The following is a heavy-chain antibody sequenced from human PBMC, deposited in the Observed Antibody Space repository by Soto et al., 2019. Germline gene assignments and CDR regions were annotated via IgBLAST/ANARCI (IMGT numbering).Heavy chain of an antibody. CDR1: GGSISSSNW. D-gene: IGHD3-16*01. V-gene: IGHV4-4*02. Sequence: PSETLSLTCAVSGGSISSSNWWSWVRQPPGKGLEWIGEIYHSGSTNYNPYLKSQVTISVDTSKNQFSLKLSSVTAADTAVYYCARRYGGNFDYWGQGTLVTVSS. CDR2: IYHSGST. CDR3: ARRYGGNFDY. J-gene: IGHJ4*02.